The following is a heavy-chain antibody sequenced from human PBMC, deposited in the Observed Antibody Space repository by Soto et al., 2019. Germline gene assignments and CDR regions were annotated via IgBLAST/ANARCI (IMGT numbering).Heavy chain of an antibody. Sequence: PGGSLRLSCAASGFTFSSYAMSWVRQAPGKGLEWVSAISGSGGSTYYADSVKGRFTISRDNSKNTLYLQMNSLRAEDTAVYYWAKRVDYYDRKSHRYFDLWGRGTLVTVSS. CDR2: ISGSGGST. V-gene: IGHV3-23*01. CDR3: AKRVDYYDRKSHRYFDL. CDR1: GFTFSSYA. J-gene: IGHJ2*01. D-gene: IGHD3-22*01.